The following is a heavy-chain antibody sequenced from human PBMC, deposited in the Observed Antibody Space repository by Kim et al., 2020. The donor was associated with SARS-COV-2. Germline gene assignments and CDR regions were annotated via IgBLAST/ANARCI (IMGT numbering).Heavy chain of an antibody. D-gene: IGHD1-26*01. CDR1: GFTFSDYY. V-gene: IGHV3-11*06. J-gene: IGHJ4*02. CDR3: ARVAVGATTGGYFDY. CDR2: ISSSSYT. Sequence: GGSLRLSCAASGFTFSDYYMSWIRQAPGKGLEWVSYISSSSYTNYADSVKGRFTISRDNAKNSLYLQMNSLRAEDTAVYYCARVAVGATTGGYFDYWGQGTLVTVSS.